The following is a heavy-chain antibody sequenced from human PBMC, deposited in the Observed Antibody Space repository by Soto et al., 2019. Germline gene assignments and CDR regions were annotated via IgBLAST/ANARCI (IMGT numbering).Heavy chain of an antibody. V-gene: IGHV3-23*01. CDR1: GFTFSSYA. CDR3: AKDLGYCSGGSCYSSHGRDFWWYFDL. CDR2: ISGSGGST. D-gene: IGHD2-15*01. Sequence: EVQLLESGGGLVQPGGSLRLSCAASGFTFSSYAMSWVRQAPGKGLEWVSAISGSGGSTYYADSVKGRFTISRDNSKNTLYLQMNSLRAEDTAVYYCAKDLGYCSGGSCYSSHGRDFWWYFDLWGRGTLVTVSS. J-gene: IGHJ2*01.